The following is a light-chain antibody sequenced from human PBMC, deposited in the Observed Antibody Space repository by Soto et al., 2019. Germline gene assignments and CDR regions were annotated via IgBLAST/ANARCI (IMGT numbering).Light chain of an antibody. J-gene: IGLJ3*02. V-gene: IGLV2-23*02. CDR1: SSDVGSHNF. CDR2: EVT. CDR3: CSYADTTTWV. Sequence: QSALTQPASVSGSPGQSITISCTGISSDVGSHNFVSWYQQRPGKAPKLMIFEVTKRPSGVSDRFSASKSGNTASLTISGVRAEDEADYYCCSYADTTTWVFGGGTKLTVL.